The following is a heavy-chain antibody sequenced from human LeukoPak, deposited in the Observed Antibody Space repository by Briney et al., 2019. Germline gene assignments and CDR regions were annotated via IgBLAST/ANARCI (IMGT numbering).Heavy chain of an antibody. J-gene: IGHJ6*02. D-gene: IGHD3-16*01. CDR3: AKDRPLGFGVTISYYYYGMDV. V-gene: IGHV3-23*01. CDR1: GFTFTSYA. CDR2: ISGSGGST. Sequence: GGSLRLSCAASGFTFTSYAMSWVRQAPGKGLHWVSAISGSGGSTYYADSVKGRFTISRDNSKNTLYLQMNSLRAEDTAVYYCAKDRPLGFGVTISYYYYGMDVWGQGTTVTVSS.